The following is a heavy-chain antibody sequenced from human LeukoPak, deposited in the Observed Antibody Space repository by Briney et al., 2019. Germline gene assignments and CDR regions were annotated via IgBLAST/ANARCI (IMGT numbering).Heavy chain of an antibody. CDR3: ARLRIKERWLQDDY. Sequence: SETLSLTCAVYGGSFSGNYWSWIRQPPGKGLEWIGEINHSGSTNYNPSLKSRVTISVDTSKNQFSLKLSSVTAADTAVYYCARLRIKERWLQDDYWGQGTLVTVSS. CDR2: INHSGST. J-gene: IGHJ4*02. CDR1: GGSFSGNY. V-gene: IGHV4-34*01. D-gene: IGHD5-24*01.